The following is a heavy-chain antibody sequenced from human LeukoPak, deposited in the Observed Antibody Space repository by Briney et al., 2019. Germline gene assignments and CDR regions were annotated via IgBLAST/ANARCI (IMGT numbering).Heavy chain of an antibody. D-gene: IGHD6-19*01. CDR2: IYYSGST. CDR3: ARHGEYSSGWDRPFDY. V-gene: IGHV4-59*08. Sequence: SETLSLTCTVSGGSISSYYWSWIRQPPGKGLEWIGYIYYSGSTNYNPSLKSRVTISVDTSKNQFPLKLSSVTAADTAVYYCARHGEYSSGWDRPFDYWGQGTLVTVSS. CDR1: GGSISSYY. J-gene: IGHJ4*02.